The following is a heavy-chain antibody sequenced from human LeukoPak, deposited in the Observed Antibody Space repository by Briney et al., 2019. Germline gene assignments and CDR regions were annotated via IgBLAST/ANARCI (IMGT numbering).Heavy chain of an antibody. CDR1: GGSVSSTTYY. Sequence: SETLSLTCTVSGGSVSSTTYYWGWLRQPPGKGLEWIGSISYSGSTHYNPSLKSRVTISVDTSKNQFSLKLSSVTAADTAVYYCARGSLDFDYWGQGTLVTVSS. CDR3: ARGSLDFDY. V-gene: IGHV4-39*07. CDR2: ISYSGST. J-gene: IGHJ4*02.